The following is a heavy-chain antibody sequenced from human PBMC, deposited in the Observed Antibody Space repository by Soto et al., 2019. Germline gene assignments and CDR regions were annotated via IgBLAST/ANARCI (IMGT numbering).Heavy chain of an antibody. V-gene: IGHV1-18*04. CDR2: VRPYNGDT. CDR3: VRRMFYDFWSPCYYFEN. J-gene: IGHJ4*02. D-gene: IGHD3-10*01. CDR1: GYVFTSFG. Sequence: ASVKVSCKTSGYVFTSFGSSWVRQAPGQCLEWMGWVRPYNGDTKYAEKFQGRVTMTSETSTTTGYMELRGLRSDDTAVYYCVRRMFYDFWSPCYYFENWGPGTHVTLSS.